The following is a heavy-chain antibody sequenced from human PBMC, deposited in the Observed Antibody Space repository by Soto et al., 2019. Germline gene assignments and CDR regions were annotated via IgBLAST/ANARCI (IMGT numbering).Heavy chain of an antibody. J-gene: IGHJ4*02. Sequence: SVKVSCKASGGTFSSHGIAWVRQVPGQGLEWVGGIMPTFGSATYAPRFQGRVTISADKSTSTAYMELRSLRSEDTAVYYCETERSAQYFDYWGQGPLVTVYS. CDR3: ETERSAQYFDY. D-gene: IGHD1-1*01. V-gene: IGHV1-69*06. CDR2: IMPTFGSA. CDR1: GGTFSSHG.